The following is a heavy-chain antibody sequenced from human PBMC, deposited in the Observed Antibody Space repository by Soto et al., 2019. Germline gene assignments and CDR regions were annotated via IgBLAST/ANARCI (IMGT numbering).Heavy chain of an antibody. Sequence: LRLSCAASGFSFGSYALSWVRQAPGKGLEWVSTISGSDGKTFYADSVKGRFSISRDTSQSTLYLQMNSLRADDTAMYYCARWSYLDYWGQGTRVTVSS. CDR1: GFSFGSYA. D-gene: IGHD3-3*01. V-gene: IGHV3-23*01. CDR3: ARWSYLDY. CDR2: ISGSDGKT. J-gene: IGHJ4*02.